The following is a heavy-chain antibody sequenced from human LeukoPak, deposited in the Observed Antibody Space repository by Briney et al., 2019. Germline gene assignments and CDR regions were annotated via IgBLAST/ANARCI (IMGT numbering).Heavy chain of an antibody. CDR3: IRGVRNGRLWLATDYYYYMDV. Sequence: SETLSLSCTVSGGSISTSNYYWGWIRQPPGKGLEWIGNIFYSGSTYYNPPLKSRVTISVDTSKNQFSLKLSSVTAADTAVYYCIRGVRNGRLWLATDYYYYMDVWGKGTTVTVSS. CDR2: IFYSGST. CDR1: GGSISTSNYY. D-gene: IGHD6-19*01. V-gene: IGHV4-39*07. J-gene: IGHJ6*03.